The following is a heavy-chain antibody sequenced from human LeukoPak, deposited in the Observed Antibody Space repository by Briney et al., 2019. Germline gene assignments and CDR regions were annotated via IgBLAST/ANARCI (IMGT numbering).Heavy chain of an antibody. CDR1: GDSTSSSY. V-gene: IGHV4-59*01. CDR3: ARESRVHYYMDV. J-gene: IGHJ6*03. D-gene: IGHD1-1*01. CDR2: INYSGST. Sequence: SETLSLTCSVSGDSTSSSYWSWIRQPPGKGLEWIGYINYSGSTNYNPSLKSRVTISVDTSKNQFSLKLSSVTAADTAVYYCARESRVHYYMDVWGKGTTVTVSS.